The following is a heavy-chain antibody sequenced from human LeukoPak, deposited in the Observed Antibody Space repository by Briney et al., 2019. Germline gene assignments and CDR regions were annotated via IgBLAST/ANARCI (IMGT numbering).Heavy chain of an antibody. CDR1: GFTFSDYS. D-gene: IGHD2-2*01. CDR2: IGISSGNT. Sequence: GGSLRLSCAASGFTFSDYSMNWVRPAPGRGLEWISYIGISSGNTKYADYVKGRFTISGDKAKNSLYLQMNSLRVEDTAVYYCARDTKYAFDNWGQGTLVTVSS. CDR3: ARDTKYAFDN. J-gene: IGHJ4*02. V-gene: IGHV3-48*01.